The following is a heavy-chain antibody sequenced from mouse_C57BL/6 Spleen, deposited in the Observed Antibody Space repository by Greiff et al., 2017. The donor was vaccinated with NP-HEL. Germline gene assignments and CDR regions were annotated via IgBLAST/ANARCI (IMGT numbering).Heavy chain of an antibody. V-gene: IGHV1-26*01. CDR3: ARWLLRGAMDY. Sequence: EVQLQQSGPELVKPGASVKISCKASGYTFTDYYMNWVKQSHGKSLEWIGDINPNNGGTSYNQKFKGKATLTVDKSSSTAYMALRSLTSEDSAVYYCARWLLRGAMDYWGQGTSVTVSS. J-gene: IGHJ4*01. D-gene: IGHD2-3*01. CDR2: INPNNGGT. CDR1: GYTFTDYY.